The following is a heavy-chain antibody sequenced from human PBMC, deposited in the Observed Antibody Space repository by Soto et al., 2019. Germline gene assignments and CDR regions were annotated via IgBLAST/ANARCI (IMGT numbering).Heavy chain of an antibody. J-gene: IGHJ4*02. CDR3: ARLGGSYAVPHFDY. CDR1: GGSISNFY. V-gene: IGHV4-59*08. CDR2: IYYSGTT. D-gene: IGHD1-26*01. Sequence: PSETLSLTCTVSGGSISNFYWSWIRQPPGKGLEWIGYIYYSGTTSYNPSLNSRVTLSVDTSKNQFSLKLSSVTAADTAVYYCARLGGSYAVPHFDYWGQGTLVTVSS.